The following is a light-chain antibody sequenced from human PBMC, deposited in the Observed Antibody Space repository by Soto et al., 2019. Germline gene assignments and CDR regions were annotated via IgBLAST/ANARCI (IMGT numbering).Light chain of an antibody. J-gene: IGLJ3*02. Sequence: QSALTQPPSVSGSPGQSVNISCTGTSSDFGSYNRVSWYRQPPGTAPKLLIYEDSHRPSGGPDRFSGSKSGNTASLTISGLQAEDEADYFCTFYTTSSTWVFGGGTKLTVL. CDR3: TFYTTSSTWV. CDR2: EDS. CDR1: SSDFGSYNR. V-gene: IGLV2-18*01.